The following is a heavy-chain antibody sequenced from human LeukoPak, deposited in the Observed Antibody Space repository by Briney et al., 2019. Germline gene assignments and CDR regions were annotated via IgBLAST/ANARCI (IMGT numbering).Heavy chain of an antibody. CDR3: ARDRRSKVDNGLNFDY. D-gene: IGHD5-12*01. CDR1: GYTFTSYG. J-gene: IGHJ4*02. V-gene: IGHV1-18*01. CDR2: ISAYNGNT. Sequence: ASVKVSCKPSGYTFTSYGISWVRPAPGQGLEWMGWISAYNGNTNYAQKLQGRVTMTTDTSTSTAYMELRSLRSDDTAVYYCARDRRSKVDNGLNFDYWGQGTLVTVSS.